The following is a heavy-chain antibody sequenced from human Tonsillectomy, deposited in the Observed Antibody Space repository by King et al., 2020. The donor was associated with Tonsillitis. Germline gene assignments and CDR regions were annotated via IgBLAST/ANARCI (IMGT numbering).Heavy chain of an antibody. D-gene: IGHD5-18*01. Sequence: VQLVESGGTLVQPGGSLRLSCAASGFTFSSDWMHWVRQAPGKGLVWVSRINSDGSIINYADSVKGRFTISRDNAKNTLYLQMNNLRAEDTAVYYCARDPPSAPGYYFDLWGRGTLVAVSS. CDR3: ARDPPSAPGYYFDL. V-gene: IGHV3-74*01. J-gene: IGHJ2*01. CDR2: INSDGSII. CDR1: GFTFSSDW.